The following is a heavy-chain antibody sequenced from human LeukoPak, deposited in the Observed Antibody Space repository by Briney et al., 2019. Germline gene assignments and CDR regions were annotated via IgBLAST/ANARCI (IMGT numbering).Heavy chain of an antibody. V-gene: IGHV1-18*01. CDR2: ISPYNGNT. D-gene: IGHD3-22*01. CDR1: GYTFTSFG. CDR3: ARDKNHYDTRGDF. J-gene: IGHJ4*02. Sequence: ASVKVSCKASGYTFTSFGISWARQAPGQGLEWMGWISPYNGNTNYPQKVQGRITVTTDTSTSTAYMELRSLRSDDTAVYYCARDKNHYDTRGDFWGQGTLVTVSS.